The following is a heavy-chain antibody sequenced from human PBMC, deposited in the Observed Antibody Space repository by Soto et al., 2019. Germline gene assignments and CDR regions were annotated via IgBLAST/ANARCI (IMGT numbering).Heavy chain of an antibody. D-gene: IGHD2-15*01. CDR2: ISGSGGST. J-gene: IGHJ6*03. Sequence: GGSLRLSCAASGFTFSSYAMSWVRQAPGKGLEWVSAISGSGGSTYYADSVKGRFTISRDNSKNTLYLQMNSLRAEDTAVYYCANLPPNCSGGSCYSMRGINYMDVWGRGTTVTVSS. CDR3: ANLPPNCSGGSCYSMRGINYMDV. V-gene: IGHV3-23*01. CDR1: GFTFSSYA.